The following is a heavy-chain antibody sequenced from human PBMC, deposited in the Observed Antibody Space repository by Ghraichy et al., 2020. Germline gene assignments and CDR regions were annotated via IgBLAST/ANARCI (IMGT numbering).Heavy chain of an antibody. D-gene: IGHD1-26*01. J-gene: IGHJ4*02. CDR2: INHSGST. CDR3: ARGLYGVGAFDY. V-gene: IGHV4-34*01. Sequence: SQTLSLTCAVYGGSFSGYYWSWIRQPPGKGLEWIGEINHSGSTNYNPSLKSRVTISVDTSKNQFSLKLSSVTAADTAVYYCARGLYGVGAFDYWGQGTLVTVSS. CDR1: GGSFSGYY.